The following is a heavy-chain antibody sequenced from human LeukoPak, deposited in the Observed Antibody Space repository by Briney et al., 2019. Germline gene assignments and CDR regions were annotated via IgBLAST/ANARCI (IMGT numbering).Heavy chain of an antibody. CDR3: AKALYYYDSSGYYREYYFDY. Sequence: GGSLRLSCAASGFTFSSYGMHWVRQAPGKGLEWVAVIWYDGSNKYYADSVKGRFTISRDNSKNTLYLQMNSLRAEDTAVYYCAKALYYYDSSGYYREYYFDYWGQGTLVTVSS. CDR2: IWYDGSNK. J-gene: IGHJ4*02. D-gene: IGHD3-22*01. CDR1: GFTFSSYG. V-gene: IGHV3-33*06.